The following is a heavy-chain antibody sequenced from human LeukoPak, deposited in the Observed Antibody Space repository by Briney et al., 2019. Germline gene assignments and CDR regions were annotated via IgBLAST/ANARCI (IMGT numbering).Heavy chain of an antibody. CDR3: ASSDIVVVTAILGY. CDR1: GGSFSNYY. Sequence: SETLSLTCAVYGGSFSNYYWSWIRQPPGKGLEWIGEINHSGSTNYNPSLKSRVTISVDTSKNQFSLELSSVTAADTAVYYCASSDIVVVTAILGYWGQGTLVTVSS. CDR2: INHSGST. D-gene: IGHD2-21*02. V-gene: IGHV4-34*01. J-gene: IGHJ4*02.